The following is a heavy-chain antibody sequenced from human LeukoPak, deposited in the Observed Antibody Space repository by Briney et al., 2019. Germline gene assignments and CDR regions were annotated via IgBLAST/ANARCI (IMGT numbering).Heavy chain of an antibody. V-gene: IGHV4-30-2*01. CDR3: ARTYYDFWSGSPDYFDY. J-gene: IGHJ4*02. CDR1: GGSISSGGYY. Sequence: SETLSLTCTVSGGSISSGGYYWSWIRQPPGKGLEWIGYIYHSGSTYYNPSLKSRVTISVDRSKNQFSLKLSSVTAADTAVYYCARTYYDFWSGSPDYFDYWGQGTLVTVSS. D-gene: IGHD3-3*01. CDR2: IYHSGST.